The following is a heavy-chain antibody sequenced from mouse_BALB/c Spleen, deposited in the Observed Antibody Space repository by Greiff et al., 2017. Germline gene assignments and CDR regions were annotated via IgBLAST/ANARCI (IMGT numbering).Heavy chain of an antibody. CDR2: INPSNGGT. CDR1: GYTFTSYY. D-gene: IGHD1-1*01. Sequence: QVQLKESGAELVKPGASVKLSCKASGYTFTSYYMYWVKQRPGQGLEWIGEINPSNGGTNFNEKFKSKATLTVDKSSSTAYMQLSSLTSEDSAVYYCTRSDYGYAMDYWGQGTSVTVSS. V-gene: IGHV1S81*02. J-gene: IGHJ4*01. CDR3: TRSDYGYAMDY.